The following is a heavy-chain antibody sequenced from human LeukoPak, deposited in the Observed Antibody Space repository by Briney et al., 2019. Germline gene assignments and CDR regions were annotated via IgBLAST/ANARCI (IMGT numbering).Heavy chain of an antibody. Sequence: GGSLRLSCAASGFTFTTNAMSWVRQAPGKGLEWVSAISGCTGATYYADSEKGRFTISRDNSKSTLYLQMDSLRAEDTAVYYCAKCGNSGCHLIDYWGQGTLVTVSS. V-gene: IGHV3-23*01. CDR3: AKCGNSGCHLIDY. D-gene: IGHD5-12*01. CDR2: ISGCTGAT. CDR1: GFTFTTNA. J-gene: IGHJ4*02.